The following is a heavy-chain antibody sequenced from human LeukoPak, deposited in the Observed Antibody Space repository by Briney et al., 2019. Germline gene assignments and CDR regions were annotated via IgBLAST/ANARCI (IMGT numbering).Heavy chain of an antibody. CDR1: GLTFSSYA. Sequence: GGSLRLSCAASGLTFSSYAMHWVRQAPGKGLEYVSAISSNGGSTYYANSVKGRFTISRDNSKNTLYPQMGSLRAEDMAVYYCARDARSGSGSYYLWFDYWGQGTLVTVSS. J-gene: IGHJ4*02. V-gene: IGHV3-64*01. CDR2: ISSNGGST. CDR3: ARDARSGSGSYYLWFDY. D-gene: IGHD1-26*01.